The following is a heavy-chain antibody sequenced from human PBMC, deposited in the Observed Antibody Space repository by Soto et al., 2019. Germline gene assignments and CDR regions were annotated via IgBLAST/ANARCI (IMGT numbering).Heavy chain of an antibody. J-gene: IGHJ4*02. CDR2: ISHSGIT. D-gene: IGHD4-17*01. Sequence: QVQLQESGPGLVKPSQTLSLSCTVSGGSISSAAYYWSWIRQHPGNGLEWIGYISHSGITYYNPSLKSRVIISADTSKNQFSLNLTSVTAADTAVYYCAREYTYGSNFFDCWGQGALVTVSS. V-gene: IGHV4-31*03. CDR3: AREYTYGSNFFDC. CDR1: GGSISSAAYY.